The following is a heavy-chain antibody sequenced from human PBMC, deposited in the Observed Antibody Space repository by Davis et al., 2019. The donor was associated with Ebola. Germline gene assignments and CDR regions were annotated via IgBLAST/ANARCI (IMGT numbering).Heavy chain of an antibody. J-gene: IGHJ6*04. V-gene: IGHV1-46*01. D-gene: IGHD6-13*01. CDR3: TRVNTGYSSSWYGMDV. Sequence: ASVKVSCKASGYTFTSYYMHWVRQAPGQGLEWMGIINPSGGSTSYAQKFQGRVTMTRDTSTSTVYMELSSLRSEDTAVYYCTRVNTGYSSSWYGMDVWGKGTTVTVSS. CDR1: GYTFTSYY. CDR2: INPSGGST.